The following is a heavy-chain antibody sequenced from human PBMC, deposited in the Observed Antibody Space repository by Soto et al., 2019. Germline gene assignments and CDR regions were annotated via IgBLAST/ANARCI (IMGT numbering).Heavy chain of an antibody. CDR2: IDPNDYYS. Sequence: GESLNRCVQAAEYRFLNYWITWVRQRPGKGREWMGTIDPNDYYSNNSPSFQGHVTISADTSINTAYLHWSSLKASDTAIYYCARRLSGPKEEYNAYYFYGLDVWGHGTTVTGLL. CDR1: EYRFLNYW. V-gene: IGHV5-10-1*01. D-gene: IGHD1-1*01. CDR3: ARRLSGPKEEYNAYYFYGLDV. J-gene: IGHJ6*02.